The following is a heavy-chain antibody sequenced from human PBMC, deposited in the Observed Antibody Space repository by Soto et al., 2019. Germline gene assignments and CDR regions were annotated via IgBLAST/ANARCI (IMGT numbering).Heavy chain of an antibody. CDR2: ISYDGSNK. CDR3: ARGGGRVVAARLD. Sequence: GGSLRLSCAASGFTFSSYAMHWVRQAPGKGLEWVAVISYDGSNKYYADSVKGRFTISRDNSKNTLYLQMNSLRAEDTAVYYCARGGGRVVAARLDWGQGTLVTVSS. CDR1: GFTFSSYA. V-gene: IGHV3-30-3*01. J-gene: IGHJ4*02. D-gene: IGHD2-15*01.